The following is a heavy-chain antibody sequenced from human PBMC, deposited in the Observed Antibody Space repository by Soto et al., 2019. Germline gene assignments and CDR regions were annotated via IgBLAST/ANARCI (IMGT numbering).Heavy chain of an antibody. Sequence: QVQLVESGGGVVQPGGSLSLSCAASGFTFNSYGMHWVRHAPGKGLEWVAVMAHDENIKYYAGSVKGRFTISRDNSKSTLYLQMNSLKGDDTALYYFAKAELIALFGVVPGAFDDWGQGTLVTVSS. V-gene: IGHV3-30*18. J-gene: IGHJ4*02. D-gene: IGHD3-3*01. CDR2: MAHDENIK. CDR1: GFTFNSYG. CDR3: AKAELIALFGVVPGAFDD.